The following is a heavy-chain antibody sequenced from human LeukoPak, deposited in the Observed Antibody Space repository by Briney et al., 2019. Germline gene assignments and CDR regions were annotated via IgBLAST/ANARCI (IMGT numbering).Heavy chain of an antibody. Sequence: PSETLSLTCTVSGGSISSSSYYWGWIRQPPGKGLEWIGSIYYSGSTYYNPSLKSRVTISVGTSKNQFSLKLSSVTAADTAVYYCARSYYDFWSGYSPAGGSNWFDPWGQGTLVTVSS. V-gene: IGHV4-39*07. CDR1: GGSISSSSYY. CDR3: ARSYYDFWSGYSPAGGSNWFDP. CDR2: IYYSGST. J-gene: IGHJ5*02. D-gene: IGHD3-3*01.